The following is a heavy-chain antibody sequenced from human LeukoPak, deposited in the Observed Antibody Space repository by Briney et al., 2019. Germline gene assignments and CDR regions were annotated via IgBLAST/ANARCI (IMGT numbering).Heavy chain of an antibody. V-gene: IGHV4-34*01. D-gene: IGHD2-2*01. Sequence: PSETLSLTCAVNGGFFSGYYWSWVRQSPGRGVEWLGEINFSGITKYNPSLKSRLTISADTSKEHFSLTLISVTAADTAVYYCARRNRVVTSAAGRLYYHYYMDVWGNGATVTVSS. CDR3: ARRNRVVTSAAGRLYYHYYMDV. J-gene: IGHJ6*03. CDR2: INFSGIT. CDR1: GGFFSGYY.